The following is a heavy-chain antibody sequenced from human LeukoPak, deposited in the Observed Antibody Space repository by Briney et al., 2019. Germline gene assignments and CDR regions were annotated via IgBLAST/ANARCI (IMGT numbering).Heavy chain of an antibody. CDR3: ARSGGSGSYYARYYYYYMDV. CDR1: GFTFSSCD. J-gene: IGHJ6*03. V-gene: IGHV3-23*01. CDR2: ISGSGGST. D-gene: IGHD3-10*01. Sequence: GGSLRLSCAASGFTFSSCDMSWVRQAPGKGLEWVSGISGSGGSTYYADSVKGRFTISRDNSKNTLYLQMNSLRAEDTAVYYCARSGGSGSYYARYYYYYMDVWGKGTTVTVSS.